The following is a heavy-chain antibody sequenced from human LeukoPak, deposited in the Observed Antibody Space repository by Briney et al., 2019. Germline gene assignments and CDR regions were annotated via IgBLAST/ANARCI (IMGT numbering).Heavy chain of an antibody. CDR3: AREASGSFYSFFLDY. CDR2: INPNNGDT. J-gene: IGHJ4*02. Sequence: ASVKVSFKSSGYTVTGDYVHWVRRAPGQGLEWMAWINPNNGDTNSAQKFQGRVTITRDTSISTVYMELSRMTSDDTAVYYCAREASGSFYSFFLDYWGQGTLVAVSS. V-gene: IGHV1-2*02. CDR1: GYTVTGDY. D-gene: IGHD3-10*01.